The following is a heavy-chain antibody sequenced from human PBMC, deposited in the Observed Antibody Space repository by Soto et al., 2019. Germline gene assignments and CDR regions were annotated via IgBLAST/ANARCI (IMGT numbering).Heavy chain of an antibody. J-gene: IGHJ6*02. D-gene: IGHD2-21*01. Sequence: EVQLLQSGGGFRPPGGSVRLSCATSGFTFNTYPMTWVRQAPGKGLEWVASISSTAGRTSSYADSVKGRFAIARDFSENSVYMEMNNLRVDATGVYFCAKGVLSFHYGMEVWGQGTTVTVSS. CDR2: ISSTAGRTS. CDR3: AKGVLSFHYGMEV. CDR1: GFTFNTYP. V-gene: IGHV3-23*01.